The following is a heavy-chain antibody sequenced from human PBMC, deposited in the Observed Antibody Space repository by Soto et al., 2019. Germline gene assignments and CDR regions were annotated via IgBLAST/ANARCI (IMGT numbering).Heavy chain of an antibody. V-gene: IGHV4-34*01. CDR2: INHSGST. CDR1: GGSFSGYY. D-gene: IGHD3-3*01. CDR3: ARGQWWSGYYGHYGMAV. Sequence: SETLSLSCAVYGGSFSGYYWSWIRQPPGKGLEWIGEINHSGSTNYNPSLKSRVTISVDTSKNQFSLKLSSVTAADTAVYYCARGQWWSGYYGHYGMAVWGQGTTVTVSS. J-gene: IGHJ6*02.